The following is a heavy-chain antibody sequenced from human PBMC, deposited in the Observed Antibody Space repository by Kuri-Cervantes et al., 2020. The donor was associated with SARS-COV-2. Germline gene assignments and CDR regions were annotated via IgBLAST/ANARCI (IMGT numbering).Heavy chain of an antibody. CDR3: AKSRGYSYGYQTRYYYYMDV. Sequence: SETLSLTCTVSGGSISSYYWSWIRQPPGKGLEWIVYIYYSGSTNYNPSLKSLVTISVDTSKNQFSLKLSSVTAADTAVYYCAKSRGYSYGYQTRYYYYMDVWGKGTTVTVSS. CDR2: IYYSGST. CDR1: GGSISSYY. V-gene: IGHV4-59*08. J-gene: IGHJ6*03. D-gene: IGHD5-18*01.